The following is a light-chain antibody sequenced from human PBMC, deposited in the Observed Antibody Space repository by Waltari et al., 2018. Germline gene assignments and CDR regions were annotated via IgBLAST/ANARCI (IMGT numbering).Light chain of an antibody. CDR1: ELPRKY. CDR3: YSSDSTGLRV. J-gene: IGLJ1*01. V-gene: IGLV3-10*01. Sequence: SYELTQPPSVSVSPGQPARITCSGHELPRKYAYWFQQKSGQAPRRVIYEDTKRPSGIPERFSGSSSGTVATLTITGAQVDDEADYYCYSSDSTGLRVFGGGTTVVVL. CDR2: EDT.